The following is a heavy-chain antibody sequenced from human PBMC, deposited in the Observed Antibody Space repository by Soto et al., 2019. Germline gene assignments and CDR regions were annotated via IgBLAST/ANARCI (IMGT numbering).Heavy chain of an antibody. CDR2: IYYSGST. V-gene: IGHV4-39*01. CDR1: GGSISSSSYY. Sequence: PSETLSLTCTVSGGSISSSSYYWGWIRQPPGKGLEWIGSIYYSGSTYYKPSLKSQVTISVDTSKNQFSLKLSSVTAADTAVYYCARTRAVWFDPWGQGTLVTVSS. J-gene: IGHJ5*02. CDR3: ARTRAVWFDP. D-gene: IGHD6-19*01.